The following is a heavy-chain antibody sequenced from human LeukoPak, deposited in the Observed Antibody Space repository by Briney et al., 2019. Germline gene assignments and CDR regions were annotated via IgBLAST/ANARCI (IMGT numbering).Heavy chain of an antibody. D-gene: IGHD2-15*01. CDR3: ARGGELESTVAKGYSRAGQRLPRFDP. CDR2: IYTSGST. CDR1: GGSISSGSYY. Sequence: KPSETLALTCTVSGGSISSGSYYWSWIRQPPGKGLEWIGRIYTSGSTNYNPSLKSRVTISVDTSKNQFSLKLSSVTAADTAVYYCARGGELESTVAKGYSRAGQRLPRFDPWGQGTLVTVSS. V-gene: IGHV4-61*02. J-gene: IGHJ5*02.